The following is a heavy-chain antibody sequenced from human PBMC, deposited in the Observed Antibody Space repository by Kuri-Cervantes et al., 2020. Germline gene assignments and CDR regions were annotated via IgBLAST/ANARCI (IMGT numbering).Heavy chain of an antibody. D-gene: IGHD3-10*01. V-gene: IGHV4-34*01. CDR2: INHSGST. CDR1: GGSFSGYY. Sequence: SQTLSLTCAVYGGSFSGYYWSGIRQPPGKGLEWIGEINHSGSTNYNPSLKSRVTISVDTSKNQFSLKLSSVTAADTAVYYCARAWFGEQWPGFDYWGQGTLVTVSS. J-gene: IGHJ4*02. CDR3: ARAWFGEQWPGFDY.